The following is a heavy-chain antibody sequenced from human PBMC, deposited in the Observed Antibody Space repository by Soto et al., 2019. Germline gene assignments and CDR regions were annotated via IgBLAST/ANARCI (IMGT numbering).Heavy chain of an antibody. CDR2: IYYSGST. Sequence: QVQLQESGPGLVKPSETLSLTCTVSGGSISSYYWSWIRQPPGEGLEWIGYIYYSGSTNYNPSIKSRVTISVDTSKNEFSLKLSSVTAADTAVYYCARAERDSGDDSYFDYWGQGTLVTVSS. V-gene: IGHV4-59*01. CDR1: GGSISSYY. J-gene: IGHJ4*02. D-gene: IGHD5-12*01. CDR3: ARAERDSGDDSYFDY.